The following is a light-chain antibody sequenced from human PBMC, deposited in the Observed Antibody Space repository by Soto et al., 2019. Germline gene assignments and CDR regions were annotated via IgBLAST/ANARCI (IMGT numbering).Light chain of an antibody. CDR1: QGIRSY. CDR2: AAS. CDR3: QQLNSYPWT. J-gene: IGKJ1*01. V-gene: IGKV1-9*01. Sequence: DIQLTQSPSFLSAALGDRVTITCRASQGIRSYLAWYQQKPGKAPKLLIYAASTLQSGVPSRFSGSGSGTEFTLTISSLQPEDFATDYCQQLNSYPWTFGQGTKVEIK.